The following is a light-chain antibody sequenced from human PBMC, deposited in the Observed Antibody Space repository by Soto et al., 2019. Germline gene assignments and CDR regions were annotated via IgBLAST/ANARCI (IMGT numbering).Light chain of an antibody. Sequence: QSVLTQPASVSGSPGQSITISCTGTSSDVGGYNYVSWYQQHPGKAPKLRIYDVSNRPSGVSNRFSGSKSGNTASLTISGLQADDEADYYCSSYTSSSTLVFGTGTKVTVL. V-gene: IGLV2-14*01. CDR1: SSDVGGYNY. CDR2: DVS. CDR3: SSYTSSSTLV. J-gene: IGLJ1*01.